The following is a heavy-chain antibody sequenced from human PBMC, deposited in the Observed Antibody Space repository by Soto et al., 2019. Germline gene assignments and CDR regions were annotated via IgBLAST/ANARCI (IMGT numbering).Heavy chain of an antibody. CDR3: ARDERDSCSGGDCFYFDY. V-gene: IGHV1-18*01. Sequence: ASVKVSCKVSGHSVAELAIHWVRQAPGQGLEWLGWISTYNGNTNSAPRLQGRLTLTTDTSTNTAYMELRSLTSDDTAVYYCARDERDSCSGGDCFYFDYWGQGTLVTVSS. CDR1: GHSVAELA. D-gene: IGHD2-21*02. J-gene: IGHJ4*02. CDR2: ISTYNGNT.